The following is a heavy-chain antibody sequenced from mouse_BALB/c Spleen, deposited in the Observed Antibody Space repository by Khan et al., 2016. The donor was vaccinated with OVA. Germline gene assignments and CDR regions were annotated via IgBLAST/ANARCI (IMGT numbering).Heavy chain of an antibody. D-gene: IGHD2-4*01. CDR2: VSSGSATI. Sequence: EVELVESGGGLVQPGGSRKLSCAASGFTFSSFGMHWVRQAPEKGLEWVAYVSSGSATIYYADALKGRFTISRDNSKNTLFLHMTSLRSEDTAMYYCTRSMISTWYFDVWGAGTTVTVSS. J-gene: IGHJ1*01. CDR1: GFTFSSFG. V-gene: IGHV5-17*02. CDR3: TRSMISTWYFDV.